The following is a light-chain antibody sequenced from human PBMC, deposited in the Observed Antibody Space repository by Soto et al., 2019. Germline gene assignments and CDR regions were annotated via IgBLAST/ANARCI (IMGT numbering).Light chain of an antibody. Sequence: EIVMTQSPATLSVSPGERATLSCRASQSVNGNLAWYQQKPGQAPRLLIYGASTRATGIPARFSGSGSGTEFTLTISSLQSEEFAVYYCQQYNNWPPAFGQGTKVEIK. CDR2: GAS. CDR1: QSVNGN. V-gene: IGKV3-15*01. CDR3: QQYNNWPPA. J-gene: IGKJ1*01.